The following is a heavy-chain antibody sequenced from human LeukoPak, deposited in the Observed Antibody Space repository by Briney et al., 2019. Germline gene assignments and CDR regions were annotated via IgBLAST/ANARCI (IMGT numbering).Heavy chain of an antibody. Sequence: SVKVSCKASGGTFSSYTISWVRQAPGQGLERMGRIIPILGIANYAQKFQGRVTITADKSTSTAYMELSSLRSEDTAVYYCARAGGNYCSSTSCFQSDVWGQGTLVTVSS. D-gene: IGHD2-2*01. J-gene: IGHJ4*02. V-gene: IGHV1-69*02. CDR1: GGTFSSYT. CDR3: ARAGGNYCSSTSCFQSDV. CDR2: IIPILGIA.